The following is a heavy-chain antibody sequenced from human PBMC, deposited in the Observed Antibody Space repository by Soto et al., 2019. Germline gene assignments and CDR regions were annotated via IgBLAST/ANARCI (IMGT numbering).Heavy chain of an antibody. CDR2: IYYSGST. D-gene: IGHD5-12*01. V-gene: IGHV4-59*01. CDR3: ACYSDRGYDLNAFDF. CDR1: GGSIGSYY. J-gene: IGHJ4*03. Sequence: SETLSLTCTVSGGSIGSYYWSWIRQPPGKGLEWIGYIYYSGSTNYNPSLKSRVTISVDTSKNQFSLKLSSVTAADTAVYYCACYSDRGYDLNAFDFWGPRPCVTLAS.